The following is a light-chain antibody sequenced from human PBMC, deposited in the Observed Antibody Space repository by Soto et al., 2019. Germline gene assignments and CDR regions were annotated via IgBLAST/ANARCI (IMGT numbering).Light chain of an antibody. V-gene: IGLV2-14*01. J-gene: IGLJ1*01. CDR3: SAYTSRLTLYV. Sequence: QSALTQPASVSGSPGQSITISCTGTSSDVGTYNYVSWYQQHSGKAPKLMIYEVSNRPSGVSNRFSGSKSGNTASLTISGLQGEDEADYYCSAYTSRLTLYVFGSGTKLTVL. CDR1: SSDVGTYNY. CDR2: EVS.